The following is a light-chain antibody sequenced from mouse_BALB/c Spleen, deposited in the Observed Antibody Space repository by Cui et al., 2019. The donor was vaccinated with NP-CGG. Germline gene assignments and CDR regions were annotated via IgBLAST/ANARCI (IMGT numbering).Light chain of an antibody. V-gene: IGLV1*01. CDR1: IGAVTTTNY. CDR3: ALWYSNHWV. Sequence: QPVVTPESAPTTSPGETVTLTCRSSIGAVTTTNYANWVQEKPDHLFTGLIGGTNNRAPGVPARFSGSLIGDKAALTITGAQTEDEAIYFCALWYSNHWVFGGGTKLTVL. CDR2: GTN. J-gene: IGLJ1*01.